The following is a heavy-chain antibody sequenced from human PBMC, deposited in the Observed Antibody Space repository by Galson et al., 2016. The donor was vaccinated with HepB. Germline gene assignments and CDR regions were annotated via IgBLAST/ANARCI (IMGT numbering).Heavy chain of an antibody. CDR2: ISDDGI. V-gene: IGHV3-23*01. J-gene: IGHJ4*02. CDR3: AKIRTVTFYYASGSYQY. CDR1: GFAFRTSA. D-gene: IGHD3-10*01. Sequence: SLRLSCAASGFAFRTSAMSWVRQAPGKGLEWVSSISDDGIYYADSVRGRFTIPRDDSKNTLYLQMNSLRAGDTATYYCAKIRTVTFYYASGSYQYWGQGTQVTVSS.